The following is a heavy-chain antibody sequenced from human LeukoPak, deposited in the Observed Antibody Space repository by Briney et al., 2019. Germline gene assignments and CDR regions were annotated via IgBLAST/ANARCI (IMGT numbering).Heavy chain of an antibody. V-gene: IGHV4-34*01. Sequence: PSETLSLTCAVYGGSFSGYYWSWIRQPPGKGLEWIGEINHSGSTNYNPSLKSRVTISVDTSKSQFSLKLSSVTAADTAVYYCARGLPGTFDYWGQGTLVTVSS. J-gene: IGHJ4*02. CDR1: GGSFSGYY. CDR3: ARGLPGTFDY. D-gene: IGHD1-1*01. CDR2: INHSGST.